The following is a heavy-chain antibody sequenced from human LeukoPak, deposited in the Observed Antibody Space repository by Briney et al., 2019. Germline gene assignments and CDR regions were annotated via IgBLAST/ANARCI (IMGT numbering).Heavy chain of an antibody. J-gene: IGHJ4*02. V-gene: IGHV4-34*01. CDR2: INHSGST. CDR3: ARLQGSGGSPRNLVVVVAATLVRPKRYFDY. CDR1: GGSFSGYY. Sequence: SETLSLTCAVYGGSFSGYYWSWIRQPPGKGLEWIGEINHSGSTNYNPSLKSRVTISVDTSKNQFSLKLSSVTAADTAVYYCARLQGSGGSPRNLVVVVAATLVRPKRYFDYWGQGTLVTVSS. D-gene: IGHD2-15*01.